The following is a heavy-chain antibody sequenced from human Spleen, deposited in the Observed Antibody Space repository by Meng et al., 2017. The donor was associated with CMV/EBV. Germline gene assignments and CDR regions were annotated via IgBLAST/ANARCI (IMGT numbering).Heavy chain of an antibody. V-gene: IGHV4-4*02. CDR2: VTHSGTT. CDR3: ARARFDY. CDR1: GGSFRSGNW. Sequence: GSLRLSCTISGGSFRSGNWWTWVRQFPGKGLEWIGEVTHSGTTNYNPSLNSRFTISIDRSRNQFSLNVNSVIAADTTVYYCARARFDYWGQGTLVTVSS. J-gene: IGHJ4*02.